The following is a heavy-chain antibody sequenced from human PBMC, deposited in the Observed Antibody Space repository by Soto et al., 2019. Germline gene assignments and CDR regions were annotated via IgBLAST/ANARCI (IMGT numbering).Heavy chain of an antibody. V-gene: IGHV3-48*02. CDR3: ARRDGNYQHYFDY. D-gene: IGHD1-7*01. J-gene: IGHJ4*02. CDR1: GFTFSNFR. Sequence: GGSLRLSCAASGFTFSNFRMIWVRQAPGKGLEWISYITSSSKTIYYADSVKGRFTVSRDNGNNTLYLQMNSLRDEDTAVYYCARRDGNYQHYFDYWGQGTLVTV. CDR2: ITSSSKTI.